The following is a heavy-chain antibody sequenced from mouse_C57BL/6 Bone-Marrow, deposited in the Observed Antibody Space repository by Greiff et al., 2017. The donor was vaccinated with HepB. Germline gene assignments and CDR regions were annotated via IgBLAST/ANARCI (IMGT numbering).Heavy chain of an antibody. J-gene: IGHJ1*03. CDR3: ASTVAVSYWYFDV. CDR1: GFNIKDYY. CDR2: IDPEDGET. Sequence: EVKLMESGAELVKPGASVKLSCTASGFNIKDYYMHWVKQRTEQGLEWIGRIDPEDGETKYAPKFQGKATITADTSSNTAYLQLSSLTSEDTAVYYCASTVAVSYWYFDVWGTGTTVTVSS. V-gene: IGHV14-2*01. D-gene: IGHD1-1*01.